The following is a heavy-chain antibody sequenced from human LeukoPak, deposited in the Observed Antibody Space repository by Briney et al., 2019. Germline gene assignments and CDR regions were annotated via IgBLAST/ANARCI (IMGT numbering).Heavy chain of an antibody. CDR3: ARSSGWYSSLPFDY. Sequence: GGSLRLSCAVSGFIVSSNNMSWVRQAPGKGLDWVSLIYGGDNTKYADSVKGRFTISRDNAKNSLYLQMNSLRADDTAVYYCARSSGWYSSLPFDYWGQGTLVTVSS. J-gene: IGHJ4*02. CDR2: IYGGDNT. D-gene: IGHD6-19*01. CDR1: GFIVSSNN. V-gene: IGHV3-53*01.